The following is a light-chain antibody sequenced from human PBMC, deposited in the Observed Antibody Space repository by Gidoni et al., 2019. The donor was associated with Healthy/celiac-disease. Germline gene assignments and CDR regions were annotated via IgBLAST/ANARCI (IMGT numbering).Light chain of an antibody. Sequence: DIQMTQSPSSLSASVGDRVTNTCRASQSISSYLNWYQQKPGKAPKLLICAASSLQSGVPSRFSGSGSGTDFTLTISSLQPEDFATYYCQQSYSTPHTFXQXTKLXIK. J-gene: IGKJ2*01. CDR1: QSISSY. V-gene: IGKV1-39*01. CDR3: QQSYSTPHT. CDR2: AAS.